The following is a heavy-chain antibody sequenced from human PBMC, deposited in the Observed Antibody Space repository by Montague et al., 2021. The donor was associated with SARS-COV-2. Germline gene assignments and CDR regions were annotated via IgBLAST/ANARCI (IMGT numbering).Heavy chain of an antibody. CDR3: VSDHPYGGPRGAYDI. J-gene: IGHJ3*02. D-gene: IGHD4-23*01. CDR2: IYDGGAV. V-gene: IGHV4-59*01. Sequence: SETLSLTCTVSGGSITGYYWSWLRRSPGKGLEWIAYIYDGGAVNYNHSLGSRVTISTDTSTDQLYLKVNSVTAADTAVYYCVSDHPYGGPRGAYDIWGQGTVVTVSS. CDR1: GGSITGYY.